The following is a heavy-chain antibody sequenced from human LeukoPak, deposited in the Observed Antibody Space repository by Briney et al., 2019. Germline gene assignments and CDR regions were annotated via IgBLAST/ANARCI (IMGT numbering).Heavy chain of an antibody. D-gene: IGHD3-3*01. Sequence: GGSLRLSXAASGFTFSSYSMNWVRQAPGQGLEWVSSISSSSSYIYYADSVKGRFTISRDNAKNSLYLQMNSLRAEDTAVYYCARADFWSGQAHMDVWGKGTTVTVSS. V-gene: IGHV3-21*01. CDR3: ARADFWSGQAHMDV. J-gene: IGHJ6*03. CDR1: GFTFSSYS. CDR2: ISSSSSYI.